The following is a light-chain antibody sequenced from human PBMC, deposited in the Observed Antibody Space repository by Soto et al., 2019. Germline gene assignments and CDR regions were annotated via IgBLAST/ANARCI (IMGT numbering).Light chain of an antibody. V-gene: IGKV2D-30*01. J-gene: IGKJ1*01. Sequence: DVVLTQSPLSLPVNFGQPASISCMSSKSLVYSDGNTHLSWFHQRPGQSPRRLIYRVSSWDSGVPDRFSGSGSGTDFTLEISRVEAEDVGIYFCTQGTHWPRTFGQGTKVEVK. CDR2: RVS. CDR3: TQGTHWPRT. CDR1: KSLVYSDGNTH.